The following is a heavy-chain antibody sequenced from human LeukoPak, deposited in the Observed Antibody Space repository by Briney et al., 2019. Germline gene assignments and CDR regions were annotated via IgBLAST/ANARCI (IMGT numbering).Heavy chain of an antibody. Sequence: ASVKVSCKAFGYTFTDYYIHWVRQAPGQGLEWMGRINPNSGGTNYAQEFQGRVALTRDTSITTAYMDLSRLTSDDTAVYYCARDRTSTNWFDPWGQGTLVTVSS. D-gene: IGHD2-2*01. CDR2: INPNSGGT. J-gene: IGHJ5*02. V-gene: IGHV1-2*06. CDR1: GYTFTDYY. CDR3: ARDRTSTNWFDP.